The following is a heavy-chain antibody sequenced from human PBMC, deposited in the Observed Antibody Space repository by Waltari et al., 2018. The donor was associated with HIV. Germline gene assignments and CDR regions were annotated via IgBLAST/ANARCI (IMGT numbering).Heavy chain of an antibody. V-gene: IGHV3-48*01. D-gene: IGHD6-6*01. CDR1: GFSFSSYS. Sequence: EVQLVESGGGLVQPGGSLRLSCTASGFSFSSYSMNWVRQAPGKGLEWFSYICPSSSAIFYADSVKGRFTISRDTAKNSLYLQMNSLRAEDTAVYYCARDRTRYYFDSWGQGTLVTVSS. CDR3: ARDRTRYYFDS. CDR2: ICPSSSAI. J-gene: IGHJ4*02.